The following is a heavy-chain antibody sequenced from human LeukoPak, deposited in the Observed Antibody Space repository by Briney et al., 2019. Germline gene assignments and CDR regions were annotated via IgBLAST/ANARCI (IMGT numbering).Heavy chain of an antibody. CDR2: INPNSGGT. Sequence: GASVKVSCKASGYTFTGYDMHWVRQAPGQGLEWMGWINPNSGGTNYAQKFQGRVTMTRDTSISTAYMELSRLRSDDTAVYYCATLSGAAAGRGYWGQGTLVTVSS. CDR1: GYTFTGYD. D-gene: IGHD6-13*01. V-gene: IGHV1-2*02. J-gene: IGHJ4*02. CDR3: ATLSGAAAGRGY.